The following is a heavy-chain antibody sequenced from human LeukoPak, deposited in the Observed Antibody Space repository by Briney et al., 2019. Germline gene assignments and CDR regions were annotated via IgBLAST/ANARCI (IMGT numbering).Heavy chain of an antibody. J-gene: IGHJ4*02. Sequence: SETLSLTCTVSGGSVTSGYYYWTWIRHYPGKGLEWIGYIHPSGITDYNPSLKSRVTMSLDTSQNQFSLKLTSVTAADTAIYYCTRGQDAFKTGFWGQETLVTVSS. CDR1: GGSVTSGYYY. CDR3: TRGQDAFKTGF. D-gene: IGHD5-24*01. CDR2: IHPSGIT. V-gene: IGHV4-31*03.